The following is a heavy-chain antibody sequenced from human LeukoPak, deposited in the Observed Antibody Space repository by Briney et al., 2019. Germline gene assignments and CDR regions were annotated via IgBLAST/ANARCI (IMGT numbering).Heavy chain of an antibody. Sequence: ASVEVSCKASGYTFTSYGISWVRQAPGQGLEWMGWISAYNGNTNYAQKLQGRVTMTTDTSTSTAYMELRSLRSDDTAVYYCARGGYCSSTSCYPYYYYGMDVWGQGTTVTVSS. V-gene: IGHV1-18*01. CDR3: ARGGYCSSTSCYPYYYYGMDV. CDR2: ISAYNGNT. J-gene: IGHJ6*02. D-gene: IGHD2-2*01. CDR1: GYTFTSYG.